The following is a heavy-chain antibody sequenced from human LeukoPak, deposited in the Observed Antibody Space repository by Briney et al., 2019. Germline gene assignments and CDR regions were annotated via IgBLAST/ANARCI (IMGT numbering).Heavy chain of an antibody. CDR1: GGSISGWY. CDR3: ARETSLAGFASGLGFNY. CDR2: IYGSGYT. Sequence: PSETLSLTCTVSGGSISGWYWSWIRQPPGKGLEWIGYIYGSGYTDYNPSLKSRVTMSIDTSKNHFSLKLTSVTAADTSTYYCARETSLAGFASGLGFNYWGQGILVTVSS. D-gene: IGHD6-19*01. J-gene: IGHJ4*02. V-gene: IGHV4-59*01.